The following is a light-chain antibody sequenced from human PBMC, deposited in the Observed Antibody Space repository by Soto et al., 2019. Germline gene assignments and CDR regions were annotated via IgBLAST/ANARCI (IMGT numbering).Light chain of an antibody. CDR2: GAS. CDR3: QQYGSSPRT. CDR1: QSISGSY. J-gene: IGKJ1*01. Sequence: EIVLTQSPGTLSLSPGERATLSCRASQSISGSYLAWYQQKPGQAPRLLIYGASGRATGIPDRFSGSGSGTDFALTISSLEPEDFAVYYCQQYGSSPRTFGQGTKVEIK. V-gene: IGKV3-20*01.